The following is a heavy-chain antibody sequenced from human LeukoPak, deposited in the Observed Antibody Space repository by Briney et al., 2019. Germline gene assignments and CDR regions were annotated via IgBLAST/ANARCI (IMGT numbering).Heavy chain of an antibody. J-gene: IGHJ4*02. CDR1: AGSFSGYY. Sequence: SETLSLTCAVYAGSFSGYYWSWIRQPPGKGLEWIGEINHSGSTNYNPSLKSRVTISVDTSKNQFSLKLSSVTAADTAVYYCARHSPYYYDSSGSTELGHYFDYWGQGTLVTVSS. CDR3: ARHSPYYYDSSGSTELGHYFDY. CDR2: INHSGST. D-gene: IGHD3-22*01. V-gene: IGHV4-34*01.